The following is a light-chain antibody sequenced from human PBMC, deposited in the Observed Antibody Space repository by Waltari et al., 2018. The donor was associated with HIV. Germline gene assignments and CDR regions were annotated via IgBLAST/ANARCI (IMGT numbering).Light chain of an antibody. Sequence: SYELTQPPSVSVSPGQTASITCSGDQLGDKFVCWYQQRSGQPPVLVMYQDSKRPSGIPERFSGSNSGNTATLTITGTQSMDEADYYCQAWDRSVVFGGGTKLTVL. CDR2: QDS. CDR1: QLGDKF. V-gene: IGLV3-1*01. J-gene: IGLJ2*01. CDR3: QAWDRSVV.